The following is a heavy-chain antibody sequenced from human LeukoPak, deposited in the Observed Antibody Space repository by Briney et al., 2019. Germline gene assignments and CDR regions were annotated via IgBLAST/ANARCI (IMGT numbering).Heavy chain of an antibody. Sequence: TGGSLRLSCVVSGFTLSSYAMSWVRQAPGKGLEWVAATSSSDSGKYHADSVRGRFTISRDNSKNTVYLQMNSRRAEDAAVYYCARAPVTSCRGAFCYPFDSWGPGILVTVSS. CDR2: TSSSDSGK. CDR1: GFTLSSYA. D-gene: IGHD2-15*01. CDR3: ARAPVTSCRGAFCYPFDS. V-gene: IGHV3-23*01. J-gene: IGHJ4*02.